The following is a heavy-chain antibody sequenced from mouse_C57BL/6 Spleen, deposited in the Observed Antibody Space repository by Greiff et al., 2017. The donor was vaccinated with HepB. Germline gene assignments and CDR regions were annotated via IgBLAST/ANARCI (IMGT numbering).Heavy chain of an antibody. CDR1: GYAFSSSW. CDR3: ARSTTVVEYYFDY. V-gene: IGHV1-82*01. Sequence: VQLQQSGPELVKPGASVKISCKASGYAFSSSWMNWVKQRPGKGLEWIGRIYPGDGDTNYNGKFKGKATLTADKSSSTAYMQLSSLTSEDSAVYFCARSTTVVEYYFDYWGQGTTLTVSS. CDR2: IYPGDGDT. J-gene: IGHJ2*01. D-gene: IGHD1-1*01.